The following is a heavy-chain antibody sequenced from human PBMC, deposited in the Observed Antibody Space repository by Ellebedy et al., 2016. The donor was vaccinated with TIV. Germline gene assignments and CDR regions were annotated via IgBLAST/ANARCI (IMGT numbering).Heavy chain of an antibody. CDR3: TRENWYIDY. CDR2: ISTDGSST. J-gene: IGHJ4*02. CDR1: GFTFSSYW. V-gene: IGHV3-74*03. Sequence: GESLKISCAASGFTFSSYWMHWVRQAPGKELVWVSRISTDGSSTMYADSVKGRFTISRDNAKNSLYLQMNSLRAEDTAVYYCTRENWYIDYWGQGTLVTVSS. D-gene: IGHD1-1*01.